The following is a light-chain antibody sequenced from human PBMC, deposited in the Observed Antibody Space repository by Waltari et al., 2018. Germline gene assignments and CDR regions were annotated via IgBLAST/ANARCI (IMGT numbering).Light chain of an antibody. Sequence: VLTQFPDTLSVSPGERATLSCRASQSVTTHLAWYQPKPGLPPRLLIYGASTRATGVPARVSGSGSGTEFTLIISSLQSEDFAVYYCQQYHQRPPWTFGQGTKVEIK. CDR3: QQYHQRPPWT. V-gene: IGKV3-15*01. CDR2: GAS. J-gene: IGKJ1*01. CDR1: QSVTTH.